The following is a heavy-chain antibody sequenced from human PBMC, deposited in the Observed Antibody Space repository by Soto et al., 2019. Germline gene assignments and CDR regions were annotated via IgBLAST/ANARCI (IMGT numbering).Heavy chain of an antibody. CDR1: GFTFSDYY. CDR3: ARAISSDYDFWSGYYDPYYFDY. CDR2: ISSSSSYT. V-gene: IGHV3-11*06. D-gene: IGHD3-3*01. Sequence: PGGSLRLSCAASGFTFSDYYMSWIRQAPGKGLEWVSYISSSSSYTNYADSVKGRFTISRDNAKNSLYLQMNSLRAEDTAVYYCARAISSDYDFWSGYYDPYYFDYWGQGTLVTVSS. J-gene: IGHJ4*02.